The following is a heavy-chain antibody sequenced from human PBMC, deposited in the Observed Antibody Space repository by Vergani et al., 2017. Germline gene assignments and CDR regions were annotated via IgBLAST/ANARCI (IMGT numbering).Heavy chain of an antibody. CDR1: GGTFSSYA. Sequence: QVQLVQSGAEVKKPGSSVKVSCKASGGTFSSYAISWVRQAPGQGLQWMGRIIPVFGTAIYPQKFQGRVTITADESTSTVYMELSSLRSEDTAVYYCARARIGSDYYYYYYMDVWGKGTTVTVSS. CDR2: IIPVFGTA. J-gene: IGHJ6*03. CDR3: ARARIGSDYYYYYYMDV. D-gene: IGHD2/OR15-2a*01. V-gene: IGHV1-69*13.